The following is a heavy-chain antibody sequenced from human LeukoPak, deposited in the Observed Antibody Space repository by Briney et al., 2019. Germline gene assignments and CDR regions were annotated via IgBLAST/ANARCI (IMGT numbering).Heavy chain of an antibody. CDR3: ANRAVAGTRPFDY. J-gene: IGHJ4*02. V-gene: IGHV3-30*18. Sequence: GGSLRLSCAASGFTFSSYGMHWVRQAPGKGLEWVAVISYDGSNKDYADSVKGRFTISRDNSKNTMYLQMNSLTAEDTAVYYCANRAVAGTRPFDYWGQGTLVTVSS. CDR2: ISYDGSNK. CDR1: GFTFSSYG. D-gene: IGHD6-19*01.